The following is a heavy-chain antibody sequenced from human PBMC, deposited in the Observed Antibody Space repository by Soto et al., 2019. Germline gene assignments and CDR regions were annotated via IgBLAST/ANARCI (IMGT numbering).Heavy chain of an antibody. CDR2: IIPIFGTA. CDR1: GGTFSSYA. J-gene: IGHJ3*02. CDR3: ATHLGYHYHSSGSHDAFDI. D-gene: IGHD3-22*01. V-gene: IGHV1-69*13. Sequence: GASVKVSCKASGGTFSSYAISWVRQAPGQGLEWMGGIIPIFGTANYAQKFQGRVTITADESTSTAYMELSSLRSEDTAVYYCATHLGYHYHSSGSHDAFDIWGQGTMVTV.